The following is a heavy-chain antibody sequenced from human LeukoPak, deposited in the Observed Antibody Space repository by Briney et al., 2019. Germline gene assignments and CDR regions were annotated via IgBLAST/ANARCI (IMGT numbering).Heavy chain of an antibody. J-gene: IGHJ6*02. Sequence: ASVNVSCKASGYTFTSYGISWVRQAPGQGLEWMGWISAYNGNTNYAQKLQGRVTVTTDTSTSTAYMELRSLRSDDTAVYYCARDIVVVPAATRYYYYGMDVWGQGTTVTVSS. CDR2: ISAYNGNT. V-gene: IGHV1-18*01. CDR1: GYTFTSYG. D-gene: IGHD2-2*01. CDR3: ARDIVVVPAATRYYYYGMDV.